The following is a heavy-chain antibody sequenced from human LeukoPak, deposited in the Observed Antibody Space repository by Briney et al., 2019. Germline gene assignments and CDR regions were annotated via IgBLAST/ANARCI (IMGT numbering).Heavy chain of an antibody. CDR1: GYAIISGGFS. CDR2: IYDRGPA. J-gene: IGHJ5*02. V-gene: IGHV4-30-2*01. D-gene: IGHD3-10*01. CDR3: ARSRQASGLFSS. Sequence: SETLSLTCTVSGYAIISGGFSWNWIRQPPGKGLEWIGCIYDRGPAHYNPSLKSRLTISVDRPKNQFFLNVTSLTAADTAVYYCARSRQASGLFSSWGQGTLVVVSS.